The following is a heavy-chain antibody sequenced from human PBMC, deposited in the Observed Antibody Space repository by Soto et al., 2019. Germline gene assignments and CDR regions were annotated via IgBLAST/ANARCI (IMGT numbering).Heavy chain of an antibody. V-gene: IGHV4-59*01. CDR3: AIVVRFFELFNENYYDN. D-gene: IGHD3-3*01. J-gene: IGHJ4*02. Sequence: SETLSLTCTVSGASISSNYWSWIRQPPGKGLEWIGYIYYSGSTNYNPSLKSRVTISVDTSKNQFSLKLSSVTTADTAVYYCAIVVRFFELFNENYYDNWGRGALGTVSS. CDR1: GASISSNY. CDR2: IYYSGST.